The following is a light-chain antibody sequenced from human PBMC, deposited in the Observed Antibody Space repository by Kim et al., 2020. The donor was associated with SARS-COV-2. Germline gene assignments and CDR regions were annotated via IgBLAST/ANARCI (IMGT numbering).Light chain of an antibody. J-gene: IGLJ3*02. CDR3: ASYTSNSTPWV. CDR1: SSDIGAYNF. Sequence: QSALTQPASVSGSPGQSITLSCTGSSSDIGAYNFVSWYQRHPGKAPKFIIYDVNKRPSGVSSRFSGSKSGITASLTISGLQAEDEAEYFCASYTSNSTPWVFGGGTKLTVL. V-gene: IGLV2-14*03. CDR2: DVN.